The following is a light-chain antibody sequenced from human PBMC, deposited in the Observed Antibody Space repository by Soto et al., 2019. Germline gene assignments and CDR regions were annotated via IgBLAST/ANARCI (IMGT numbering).Light chain of an antibody. CDR1: QSVNSN. CDR2: DAS. J-gene: IGKJ4*01. Sequence: VMTQSPATPSVSPGERATLSCRASQSVNSNLAWYQHKPGQSPRLLIYDASIRATGIPARFSGSGSGTDFTLTISSMEPEDFAVYYCQQRSNWITFGGGTKVDIK. CDR3: QQRSNWIT. V-gene: IGKV3-11*01.